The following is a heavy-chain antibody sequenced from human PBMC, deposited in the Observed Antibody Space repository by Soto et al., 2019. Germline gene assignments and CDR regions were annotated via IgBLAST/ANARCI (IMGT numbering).Heavy chain of an antibody. V-gene: IGHV3-9*01. D-gene: IGHD3-3*01. CDR1: GFTFDDYA. Sequence: EVQLVESGGGLVQPGRSLRLACAASGFTFDDYAMHWVRQPPGKGLEWVSGISWNSGSIGYADSVKGRFTISRDNAKNSLYLQMNSLRAEDTALYYCAKAGFWSGYYSLVDYWCQGTLVTVSS. CDR2: ISWNSGSI. CDR3: AKAGFWSGYYSLVDY. J-gene: IGHJ4*02.